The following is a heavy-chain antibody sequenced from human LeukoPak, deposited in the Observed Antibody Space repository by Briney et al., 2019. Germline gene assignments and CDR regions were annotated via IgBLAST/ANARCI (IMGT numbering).Heavy chain of an antibody. V-gene: IGHV3-48*01. CDR2: ISSSGSTK. CDR3: ARGGLSIMGY. D-gene: IGHD2/OR15-2a*01. Sequence: GGSLRLSCGASGITFSSYSMNWVRQAPGKGLEWVSYISSSGSTKYYADSVKGRFTISRDNARNSLYLQMDSLRAEDTAVYFCARGGLSIMGYWGQGTLVTVSS. J-gene: IGHJ4*02. CDR1: GITFSSYS.